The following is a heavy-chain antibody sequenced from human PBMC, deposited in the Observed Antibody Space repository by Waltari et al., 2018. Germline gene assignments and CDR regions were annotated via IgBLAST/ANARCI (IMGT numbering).Heavy chain of an antibody. Sequence: QLQLQESGPGLVKPSETLSPTCTVSGGSISSSSYYWGWIRQPPGKGLEWIGSIYYSGGTYDNPSLKSRVTISVDTSKNQFSLKLSSVTAADTAVYYCATGRYYDFWSGYFTPEYFQHWGQGTLVTVSS. D-gene: IGHD3-3*01. J-gene: IGHJ1*01. CDR3: ATGRYYDFWSGYFTPEYFQH. CDR2: IYYSGGT. V-gene: IGHV4-39*01. CDR1: GGSISSSSYY.